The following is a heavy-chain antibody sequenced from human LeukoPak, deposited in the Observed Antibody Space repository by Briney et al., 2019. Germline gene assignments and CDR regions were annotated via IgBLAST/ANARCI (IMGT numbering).Heavy chain of an antibody. CDR3: ARGGDAAMVLDY. D-gene: IGHD5-18*01. Sequence: PGGSLRLSCAASGFTFSSYAMHWVRQAPGKGLEWVAVISYDGRNKYYADSVKCRFTISRDNSKNTLYLQMNSLRAEDTAVNYCARGGDAAMVLDYWGQGTLVTVSS. CDR1: GFTFSSYA. CDR2: ISYDGRNK. J-gene: IGHJ4*02. V-gene: IGHV3-30*04.